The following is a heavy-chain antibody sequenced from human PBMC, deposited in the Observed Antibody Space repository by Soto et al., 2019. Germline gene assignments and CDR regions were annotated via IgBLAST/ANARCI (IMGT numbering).Heavy chain of an antibody. CDR2: NIPIFGTS. D-gene: IGHD5-18*01. Sequence: QVQLVQSGTEVKKPGSSVQVSCKASGGSLSNYLITWVRQAPGQGLEWMGENIPIFGTSNSAQRFQGRVTITAVEATSTVYMELSNLRSEDTAVYYCARGGVDTVTFDYWGQGTLVTVSS. CDR3: ARGGVDTVTFDY. V-gene: IGHV1-69*01. J-gene: IGHJ4*02. CDR1: GGSLSNYL.